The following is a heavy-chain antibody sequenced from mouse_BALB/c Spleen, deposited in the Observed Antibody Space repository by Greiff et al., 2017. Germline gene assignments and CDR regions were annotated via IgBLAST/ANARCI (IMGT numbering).Heavy chain of an antibody. CDR2: ISSGGST. CDR3: ARGGYYGSSSYFDY. D-gene: IGHD1-1*01. CDR1: GFTFSSYA. J-gene: IGHJ2*01. Sequence: EVQLQQSGGGLVKPGGSLKLSCAASGFTFSSYAMSWVRQTPEKRLEWVASISSGGSTYYPDSVKGRFTISRDNARNILYLQMSSLRSEDTAMYYCARGGYYGSSSYFDYWGQGTTLTVSS. V-gene: IGHV5-6-5*01.